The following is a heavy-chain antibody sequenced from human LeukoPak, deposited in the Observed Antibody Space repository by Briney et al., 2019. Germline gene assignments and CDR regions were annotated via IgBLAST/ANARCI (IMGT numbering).Heavy chain of an antibody. CDR3: ARDRQYSSSWLDY. CDR1: GFTFSSYA. Sequence: GGSLRLSCAASGFTFSSYAMRWVRQAPGKGLEWVAVISYDGSNKYYADSVKGRFTTSRDNSKNTLYLQMNSLRAEDTAVYYCARDRQYSSSWLDYWGQGTLVTVSS. V-gene: IGHV3-30*04. CDR2: ISYDGSNK. D-gene: IGHD6-13*01. J-gene: IGHJ4*02.